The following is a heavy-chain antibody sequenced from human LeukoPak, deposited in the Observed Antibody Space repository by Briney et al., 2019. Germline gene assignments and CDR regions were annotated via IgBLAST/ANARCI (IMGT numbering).Heavy chain of an antibody. D-gene: IGHD2-8*01. CDR1: GFTFSSYA. CDR3: AKQSYARSLGE. J-gene: IGHJ4*02. V-gene: IGHV3-23*01. Sequence: RGSLRLSCAASGFTFSSYAMSWVRQAPGKGLEWISTTNSGGTSTYYAESVKGRFTISRGNSKYTLYLQMSSLRVEDTAVYYCAKQSYARSLGEGGPGTLVSVSS. CDR2: TNSGGTST.